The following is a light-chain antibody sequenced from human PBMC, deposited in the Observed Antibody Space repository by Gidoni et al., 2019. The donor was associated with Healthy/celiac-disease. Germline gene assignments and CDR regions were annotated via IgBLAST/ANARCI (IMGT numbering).Light chain of an antibody. CDR3: QQRSNWRRT. V-gene: IGKV3-11*01. CDR2: DAS. J-gene: IGKJ1*01. Sequence: EIVLTQSPATLSWSPGVRATLSCRASQSVSSYLAGYQQKPGQAPRLLIYDASNRSTGIPARFSGSGSGTDFTLTISSLEPEDFAVYYCQQRSNWRRTFGQGTKVEIK. CDR1: QSVSSY.